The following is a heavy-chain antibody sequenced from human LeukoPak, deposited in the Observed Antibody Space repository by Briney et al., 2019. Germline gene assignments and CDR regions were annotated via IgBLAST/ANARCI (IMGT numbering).Heavy chain of an antibody. V-gene: IGHV4-61*02. CDR1: GGSISSGSYY. Sequence: SQTLSLTCTVSGGSISSGSYYWGWIRQPAGKGLECIARIYTSGGTNYNPSLQSRVTISVDSSKNQFSLKLSSVTAADTAVYYCAREKEESYYYYYYMDVWGKGTTVTVSS. CDR3: AREKEESYYYYYYMDV. CDR2: IYTSGGT. J-gene: IGHJ6*03. D-gene: IGHD2/OR15-2a*01.